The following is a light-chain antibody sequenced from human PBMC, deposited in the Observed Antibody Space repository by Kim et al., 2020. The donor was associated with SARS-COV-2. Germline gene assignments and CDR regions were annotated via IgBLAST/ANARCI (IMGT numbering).Light chain of an antibody. J-gene: IGLJ2*01. CDR1: SSDIGGYNS. CDR2: DVN. Sequence: QSALTQPASVTGSPGQSITISCTGTSSDIGGYNSVSWYQQHPGNAPKLMIYDVNNRPSVVSNRFSGSKSGNTASLTISGLQAEDEADYYCSSYASGSTVVFGGGTQLTVL. V-gene: IGLV2-14*03. CDR3: SSYASGSTVV.